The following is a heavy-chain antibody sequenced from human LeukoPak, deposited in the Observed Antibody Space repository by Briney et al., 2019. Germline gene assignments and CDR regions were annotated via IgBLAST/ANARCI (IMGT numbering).Heavy chain of an antibody. D-gene: IGHD3-22*01. CDR3: ARGQNYYKSRIVVDY. Sequence: PSETLSLTCTVSGGSISSYYWSWIRQPPGKGLEWIGYIYYSGSTNYNPSLKSRVTISVDTSKNQFSLKLSSVTAADTAVYYCARGQNYYKSRIVVDYWGQGTLVTVSS. J-gene: IGHJ4*02. CDR1: GGSISSYY. V-gene: IGHV4-59*12. CDR2: IYYSGST.